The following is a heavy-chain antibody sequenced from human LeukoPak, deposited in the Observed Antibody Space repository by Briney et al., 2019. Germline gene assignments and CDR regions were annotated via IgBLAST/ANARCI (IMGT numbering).Heavy chain of an antibody. CDR1: GYTFTSYA. Sequence: ASVTVSCKASGYTFTSYAMHWVRQAPGQRLEWMGWINAGNGNTKYSQKFQGRVTITRDTSASTAYMELSSLRSEDTAVYYCARVSTRRAGQDYWGQGTLVTVSS. J-gene: IGHJ4*02. CDR2: INAGNGNT. V-gene: IGHV1-3*01. D-gene: IGHD6-13*01. CDR3: ARVSTRRAGQDY.